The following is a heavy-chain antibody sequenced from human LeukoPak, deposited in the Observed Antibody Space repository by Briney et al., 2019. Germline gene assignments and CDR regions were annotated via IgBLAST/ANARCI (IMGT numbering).Heavy chain of an antibody. Sequence: SGGSLRISCAASGFTFSSYAMSWVRQAPGKGLEWVSAISGSGGSTYYADSVKGRFTISRDNSKNTLYLQMNSLRAEDTAVYYCAKLGRVVVAASSEIDYWGQGTLVTVSS. V-gene: IGHV3-23*01. D-gene: IGHD2-15*01. CDR3: AKLGRVVVAASSEIDY. J-gene: IGHJ4*02. CDR1: GFTFSSYA. CDR2: ISGSGGST.